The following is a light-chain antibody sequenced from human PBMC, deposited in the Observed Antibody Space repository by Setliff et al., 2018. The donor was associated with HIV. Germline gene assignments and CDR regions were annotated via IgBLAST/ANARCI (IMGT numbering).Light chain of an antibody. CDR1: SSDVGGYSL. CDR3: SSYAITNTLP. V-gene: IGLV2-14*03. J-gene: IGLJ1*01. CDR2: EVT. Sequence: QSALTQPASMSGSPGQSITISCTGTSSDVGGYSLVSWYQQHPGKAPKLIIYEVTNRASGVSNRFSGSKSGHTASLTISGLQAEDEADYYCSSYAITNTLPFGTGTKVTVL.